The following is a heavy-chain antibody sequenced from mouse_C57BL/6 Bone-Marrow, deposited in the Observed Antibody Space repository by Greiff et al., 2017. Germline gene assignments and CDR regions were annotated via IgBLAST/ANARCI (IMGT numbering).Heavy chain of an antibody. CDR3: ARAGYYGSSYVAWFAY. CDR1: GYTFTSYW. J-gene: IGHJ3*01. CDR2: LDPNSGGT. D-gene: IGHD1-1*01. Sequence: QVQLQQPGAELVMPGASVKLSCKASGYTFTSYWMHWVKPRPGRGLAWIGRLDPNSGGTKYNEKFKSKATMTVDHTSSTAYMQFSSMPSEDSAVYYCARAGYYGSSYVAWFAYWGQGTLVTVSA. V-gene: IGHV1-72*01.